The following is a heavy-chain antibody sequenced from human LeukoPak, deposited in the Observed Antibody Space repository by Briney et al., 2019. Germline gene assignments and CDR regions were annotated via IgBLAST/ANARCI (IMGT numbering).Heavy chain of an antibody. CDR3: ARWRSSWYFDL. Sequence: GESLKISCKGSGYSFTSYWIGWVRQMPGKGLEWMGIIYPGDSDTRYSPSFQGQVTLSADRSISTAYLQWSTLKASDTAIYCARWRSSWYFDLWGRGTLVSVSS. V-gene: IGHV5-51*01. CDR1: GYSFTSYW. D-gene: IGHD6-13*01. J-gene: IGHJ2*01. CDR2: IYPGDSDT.